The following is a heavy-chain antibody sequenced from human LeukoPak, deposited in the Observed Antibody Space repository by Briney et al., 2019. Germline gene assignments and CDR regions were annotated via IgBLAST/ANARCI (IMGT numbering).Heavy chain of an antibody. CDR1: GFTFSNYA. V-gene: IGHV3-23*01. CDR2: VSGRDDST. J-gene: IGHJ4*02. Sequence: QSGGSLRLSCAASGFTFSNYAMSWVRQAPGKGLEWVSAVSGRDDSTYYADSVKGRFTISRGNSKNMLYLQMNSLRAEDTAVYYCAKWGDYDILTGYYDSDYWGQGTLVTVSS. D-gene: IGHD3-9*01. CDR3: AKWGDYDILTGYYDSDY.